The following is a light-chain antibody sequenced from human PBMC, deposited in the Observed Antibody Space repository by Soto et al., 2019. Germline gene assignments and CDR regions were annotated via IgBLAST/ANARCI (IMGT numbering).Light chain of an antibody. CDR3: KQYGSSPPVT. CDR1: QSVSSSY. V-gene: IGKV3-20*01. CDR2: GAS. J-gene: IGKJ1*01. Sequence: EIVLTQSPGTLSLSPGERATLSCRASQSVSSSYLAWYHQKPGQAPRLLIYGASSRATGIPDRFSGSGSGTDFTLTSSRLETEGFAVYYCKQYGSSPPVTFGQENKVEIK.